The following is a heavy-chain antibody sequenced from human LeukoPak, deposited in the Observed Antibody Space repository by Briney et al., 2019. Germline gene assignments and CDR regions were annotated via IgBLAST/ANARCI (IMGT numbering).Heavy chain of an antibody. CDR3: AKAVGSGSYYGYFDY. Sequence: HPGRSLRLSCAASRFLFSSYGMHWVRQAPGKGLEWVAMISYDGSKKDYADSVKGRFTISRDNSKNTLYLQVNSLRAGDTAVYHCAKAVGSGSYYGYFDYWGQGTLVTVSS. V-gene: IGHV3-30*18. CDR2: ISYDGSKK. D-gene: IGHD3-10*01. J-gene: IGHJ4*02. CDR1: RFLFSSYG.